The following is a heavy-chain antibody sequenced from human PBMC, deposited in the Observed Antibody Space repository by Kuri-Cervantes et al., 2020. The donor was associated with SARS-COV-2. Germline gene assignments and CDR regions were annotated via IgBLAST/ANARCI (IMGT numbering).Heavy chain of an antibody. D-gene: IGHD3-3*01. CDR2: ISSSGSTI. CDR3: ARGGTYYDFWSGYYNYYYGMDV. Sequence: AGSLSLTCAVSGVTFSSYEMNWVRQAPGKGLEWVSYISSSGSTISYADSVKGRFTISRDNAKNSLYLQMNSLRAEDTAVYYCARGGTYYDFWSGYYNYYYGMDVWGQGTTVTVSS. CDR1: GVTFSSYE. V-gene: IGHV3-48*03. J-gene: IGHJ6*02.